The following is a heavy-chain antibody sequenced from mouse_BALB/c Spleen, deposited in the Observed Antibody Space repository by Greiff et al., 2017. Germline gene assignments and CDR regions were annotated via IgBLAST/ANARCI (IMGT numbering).Heavy chain of an antibody. CDR2: ISSGSSTI. CDR3: ARSGLFDY. J-gene: IGHJ2*01. CDR1: GFTFSSFG. V-gene: IGHV5-17*02. Sequence: EVQGVESGGGLVQPGGSRKLSCAASGFTFSSFGMHWVRQAPEKGLEWVAYISSGSSTIYYADTVKGRFTISRDNPKNTLFLQMTSLRSEDTAMYYCARSGLFDYWGQGTTLTVSS. D-gene: IGHD3-3*01.